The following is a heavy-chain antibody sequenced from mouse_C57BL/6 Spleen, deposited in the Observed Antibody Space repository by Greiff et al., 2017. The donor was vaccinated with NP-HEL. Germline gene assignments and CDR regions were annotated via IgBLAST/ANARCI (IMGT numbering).Heavy chain of an antibody. Sequence: VQLKESGPGLVKPSQSLSLTCSVTGYSITSGYYWNWIRQFPGNKLEWMGYISYDGSNNYNPSLKNRISITRDTSKNQFFLKLNSVTTEDTATYYCARGDYSNPYWGQGTSVTVSS. CDR2: ISYDGSN. CDR3: ARGDYSNPY. V-gene: IGHV3-6*01. CDR1: GYSITSGYY. J-gene: IGHJ4*01. D-gene: IGHD2-5*01.